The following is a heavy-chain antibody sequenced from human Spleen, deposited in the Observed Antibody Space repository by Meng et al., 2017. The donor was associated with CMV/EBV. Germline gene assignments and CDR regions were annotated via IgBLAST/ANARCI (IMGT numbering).Heavy chain of an antibody. V-gene: IGHV4-34*01. Sequence: LTCAVYGGSFSGFFWGGIRQSPGKGLEWIGEINHSGHTNYNPSLKSRVTISVDSSKKQFSLKVSSVPAADTAVYYCARTVEWSHFDYWGQGNLVTVSS. D-gene: IGHD3-3*01. J-gene: IGHJ4*02. CDR2: INHSGHT. CDR1: GGSFSGFF. CDR3: ARTVEWSHFDY.